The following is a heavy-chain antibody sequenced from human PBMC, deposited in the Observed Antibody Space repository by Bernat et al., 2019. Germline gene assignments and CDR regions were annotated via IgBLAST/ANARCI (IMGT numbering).Heavy chain of an antibody. CDR1: GFTFSSYA. J-gene: IGHJ4*02. V-gene: IGHV3-23*04. D-gene: IGHD3-3*01. CDR2: ISGSGGST. Sequence: EVQLVESGGGLVQPGGSLRLSCAASGFTFSSYAMSWVRQAPGKGLEWVSAISGSGGSTYYADSVKGRFTISRDNSKKTLYLQMSSLSAEDTAVYYCAASGYYSKVYFDYWGQGTLVTVSS. CDR3: AASGYYSKVYFDY.